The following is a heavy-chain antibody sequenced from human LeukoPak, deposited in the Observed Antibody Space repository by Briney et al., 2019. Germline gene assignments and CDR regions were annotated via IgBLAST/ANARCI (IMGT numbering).Heavy chain of an antibody. Sequence: ASVKVSCKASGYTFTSYGISWVRQAPGQGLEWMGWISAYNGNTNYAQKLQGRVTMTTDTSTSTAYMELRSLRSDDTAVYYCARDTSYCSSTSCHAFDIWGQGTMVTVSS. CDR2: ISAYNGNT. CDR3: ARDTSYCSSTSCHAFDI. CDR1: GYTFTSYG. V-gene: IGHV1-18*01. D-gene: IGHD2-2*01. J-gene: IGHJ3*02.